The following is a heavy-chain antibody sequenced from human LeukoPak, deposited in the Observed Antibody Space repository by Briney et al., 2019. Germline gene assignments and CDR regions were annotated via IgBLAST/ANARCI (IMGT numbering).Heavy chain of an antibody. CDR2: ISYDGTVK. CDR1: GFIFNSYG. Sequence: GGSLRLSCEASGFIFNSYGMHWVRQAPGKGLEWAAVISYDGTVKYYANSVKGRFTISRDNSKNTLYLQMSSLRVEDTAVYYCAKAIQLWRDNDYWGQGTLVTVSS. D-gene: IGHD5-24*01. V-gene: IGHV3-30*18. CDR3: AKAIQLWRDNDY. J-gene: IGHJ4*02.